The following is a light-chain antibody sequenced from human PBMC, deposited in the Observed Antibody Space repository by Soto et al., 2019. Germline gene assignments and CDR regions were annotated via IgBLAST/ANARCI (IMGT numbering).Light chain of an antibody. CDR1: QTISSW. J-gene: IGKJ1*01. Sequence: DLQMTQSPSTLSGSVGDRVTITCRASQTISSWLAWYQQKPGKAPKLLIYKASSLESGIPSRFSGCGSATAYTLTISSRQPDVCATYYCQQYNNYLTFGQGT. V-gene: IGKV1-5*03. CDR3: QQYNNYLT. CDR2: KAS.